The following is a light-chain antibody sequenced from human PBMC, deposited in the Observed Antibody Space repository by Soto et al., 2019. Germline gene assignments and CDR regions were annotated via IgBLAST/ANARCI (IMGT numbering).Light chain of an antibody. Sequence: QSVLTQPASVSGSPGQSITISCTGTSSDVGSSNLLSWYQQHPGKAPKLMIYDGDKRPSGVSSRFSASRSGNTASLTISGLQAEDEADYYCCAYASTHLVSGGGTKLTVL. V-gene: IGLV2-23*01. CDR1: SSDVGSSNL. CDR2: DGD. J-gene: IGLJ2*01. CDR3: CAYASTHLV.